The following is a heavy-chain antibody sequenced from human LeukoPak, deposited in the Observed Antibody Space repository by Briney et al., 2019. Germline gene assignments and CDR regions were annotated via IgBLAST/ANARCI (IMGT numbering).Heavy chain of an antibody. CDR1: GFTFSSYG. Sequence: GRSLRLSCAASGFTFSSYGMHWVRQAPGKGLEWVAVIWYDGSNIYYADSVKGGFPISRDNSKNPLYLQMNSLRAEDTAVYYCAKDGGSDSSSWAAFDYWGQGTLVTVSS. D-gene: IGHD6-13*01. V-gene: IGHV3-33*06. J-gene: IGHJ4*02. CDR2: IWYDGSNI. CDR3: AKDGGSDSSSWAAFDY.